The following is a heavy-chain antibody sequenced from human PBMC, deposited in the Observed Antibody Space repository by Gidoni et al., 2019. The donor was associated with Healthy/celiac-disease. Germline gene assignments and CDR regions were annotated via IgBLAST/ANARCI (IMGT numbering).Heavy chain of an antibody. CDR2: ISYDGSNK. Sequence: QVQLVESGGGVVQPGRSLRLSCAASGFTFSSYAMHWVRQAPGKGLEWVAVISYDGSNKYYADSVKGRFTTSRDNSKNTLYLQMNSLRAEDTAVYYCARLDLYYFDYWGQGTLVTVSS. CDR3: ARLDLYYFDY. CDR1: GFTFSSYA. D-gene: IGHD3-3*01. J-gene: IGHJ4*02. V-gene: IGHV3-30-3*01.